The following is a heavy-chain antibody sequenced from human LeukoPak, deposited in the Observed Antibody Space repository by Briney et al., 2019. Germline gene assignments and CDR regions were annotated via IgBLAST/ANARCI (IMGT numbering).Heavy chain of an antibody. D-gene: IGHD2-8*02. J-gene: IGHJ6*02. CDR1: GFTFSSYA. V-gene: IGHV3-23*01. Sequence: GGSLRLSCAASGFTFSSYAMSWVRQAPGKGLEWVSAISGSGGSTYYADSVKGRFTISRDNSKNTLYLQMNSLRAEDTAVYYCAKDLVVIAPPYYYYGMDVWGQGTTVTVSS. CDR3: AKDLVVIAPPYYYYGMDV. CDR2: ISGSGGST.